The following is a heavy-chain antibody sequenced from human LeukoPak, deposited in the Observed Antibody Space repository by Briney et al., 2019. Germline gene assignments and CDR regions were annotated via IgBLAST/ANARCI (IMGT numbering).Heavy chain of an antibody. Sequence: GESLKTSCKGSGYNFATYWIGWVRQMPGKGLEWMGIVYPGDSDTRHSPSFQGQVTISADKSINTAYLQWSSLKASDTAMYYCARHIGYTSGYGDFWGQGTLVTVSS. J-gene: IGHJ4*02. CDR3: ARHIGYTSGYGDF. D-gene: IGHD5-18*01. CDR1: GYNFATYW. CDR2: VYPGDSDT. V-gene: IGHV5-51*01.